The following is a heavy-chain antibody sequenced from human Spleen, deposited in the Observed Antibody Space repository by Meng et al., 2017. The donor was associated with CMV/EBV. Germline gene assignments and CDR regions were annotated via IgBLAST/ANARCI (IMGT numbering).Heavy chain of an antibody. D-gene: IGHD1-14*01. CDR3: ARTDPTGYGMDV. Sequence: GGSLRLSCAASGLTFNTYHMHWVRQAPGKGLEWVSYIATSSATIYYADSVKSRFTISRNNAKNSLYLQVNSLRVEDTAVYYCARTDPTGYGMDVWGQGTTVTVSS. J-gene: IGHJ6*02. CDR2: IATSSATI. CDR1: GLTFNTYH. V-gene: IGHV3-48*04.